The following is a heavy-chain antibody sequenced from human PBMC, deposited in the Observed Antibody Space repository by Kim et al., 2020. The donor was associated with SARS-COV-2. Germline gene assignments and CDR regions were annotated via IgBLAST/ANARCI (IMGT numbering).Heavy chain of an antibody. Sequence: GGSLRLSCAASGFTFSTYAMTWVRQAPGKGLEWVSAISGSGGTTYYADSVKGRFTISRDNSENTLYLQMNSLRAEDTAVYYCAKDRPIAAHAIYFDYWGQGTLVTVSS. CDR2: ISGSGGTT. CDR1: GFTFSTYA. D-gene: IGHD6-13*01. J-gene: IGHJ4*02. V-gene: IGHV3-23*01. CDR3: AKDRPIAAHAIYFDY.